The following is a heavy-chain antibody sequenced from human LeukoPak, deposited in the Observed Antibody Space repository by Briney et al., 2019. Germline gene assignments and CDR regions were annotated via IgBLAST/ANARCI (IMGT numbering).Heavy chain of an antibody. Sequence: GGSLRLSCAASGFTFSSYSMTWVRQAPGKGLEWVSYISSSSSTIYYADSVKGRFTISRDNAKNSLYLQMNSLRAEDTAVYYCARIHYGGNSFHPPLVDYWGQGTLVTVSS. J-gene: IGHJ4*02. D-gene: IGHD4-17*01. V-gene: IGHV3-48*01. CDR2: ISSSSSTI. CDR3: ARIHYGGNSFHPPLVDY. CDR1: GFTFSSYS.